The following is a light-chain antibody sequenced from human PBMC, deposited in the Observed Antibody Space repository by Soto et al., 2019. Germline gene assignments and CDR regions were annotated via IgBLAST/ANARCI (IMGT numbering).Light chain of an antibody. CDR3: SSYTTSSTVI. Sequence: QSALTQPASVSGSPGQSITISCTGTSSDVGDHNYVSWYQQQPGKAPKLMIYAVSNRPSGVSNRFSGSKSGTTASLTVSGFQAEDEADYYCSSYTTSSTVIFGGGTKVTVL. J-gene: IGLJ2*01. CDR1: SSDVGDHNY. V-gene: IGLV2-14*03. CDR2: AVS.